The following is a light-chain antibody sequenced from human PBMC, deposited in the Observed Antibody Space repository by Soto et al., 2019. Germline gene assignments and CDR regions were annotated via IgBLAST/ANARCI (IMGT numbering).Light chain of an antibody. CDR2: GAS. J-gene: IGKJ1*01. CDR3: QQYGRPWT. CDR1: QSVWSSL. V-gene: IGKV3-20*01. Sequence: ETVLTQSPGTLSLSPGERATLSCRASQSVWSSLLAWYQHKPGQTPRLLIYGASSRATGIPDRFSGSGSGTDFTRTISRLEPEDFAVYYCQQYGRPWTFGQGTKVELK.